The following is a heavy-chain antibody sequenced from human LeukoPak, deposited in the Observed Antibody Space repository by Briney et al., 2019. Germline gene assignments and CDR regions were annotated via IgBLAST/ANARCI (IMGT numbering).Heavy chain of an antibody. CDR3: AREWDSGSYYLGYFDY. V-gene: IGHV3-72*01. CDR2: IRNKANSYTT. J-gene: IGHJ4*02. CDR1: GFTFSDHY. D-gene: IGHD1-26*01. Sequence: GGSVRLSCAASGFTFSDHYMDWARQAPGKGLEWVGRIRNKANSYTTEYAASVKGRFTISRDDSKNSLYLQMNSLKCEDTAVYYCAREWDSGSYYLGYFDYWGQGTMVTVSS.